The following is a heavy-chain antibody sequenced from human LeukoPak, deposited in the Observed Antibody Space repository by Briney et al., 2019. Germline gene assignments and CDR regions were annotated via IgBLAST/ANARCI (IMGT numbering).Heavy chain of an antibody. CDR1: GGTFSSYA. D-gene: IGHD6-19*01. Sequence: ASVKVSCKASGGTFSSYAISWVRQAPGQGLEWMGGIIPIFGTANYAQKFQGRVTITTDESTSTAYMELSSLRSEDTAVYYCARERLTSGYSSGWLHDAFDIWGQGTMVTVSS. CDR2: IIPIFGTA. CDR3: ARERLTSGYSSGWLHDAFDI. J-gene: IGHJ3*02. V-gene: IGHV1-69*05.